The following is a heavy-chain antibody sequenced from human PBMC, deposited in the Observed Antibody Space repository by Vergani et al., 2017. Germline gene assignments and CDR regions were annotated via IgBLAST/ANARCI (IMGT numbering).Heavy chain of an antibody. Sequence: QVQLVESGGGLVKPGGSLRLSCAASGFTFSDYYMSWIRQAPGKGLEWVSYISSSSSYTNYAGAVKGRFTISRDNAKNSLYLQMNSLRAEDPAVYYCAREGCTNGVCYTGLDYGGQGTLVTVSA. CDR2: ISSSSSYT. V-gene: IGHV3-11*05. CDR1: GFTFSDYY. D-gene: IGHD2-8*01. J-gene: IGHJ4*02. CDR3: AREGCTNGVCYTGLDY.